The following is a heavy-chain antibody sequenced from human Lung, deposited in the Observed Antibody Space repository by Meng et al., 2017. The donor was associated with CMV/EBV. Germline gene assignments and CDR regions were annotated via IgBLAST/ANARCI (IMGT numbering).Heavy chain of an antibody. CDR3: ARLGYCSSTSCYPGNYYYGMDV. D-gene: IGHD2-2*01. J-gene: IGHJ6*02. Sequence: TXSLTXXVYGGSFSGYYWSWIRQPPGKGLEWIGEINHSGSTNYNPSLKSRVTISVDTSKNQFSLKLSSVTAADTAVYYCARLGYCSSTSCYPGNYYYGMDVWGQGTXVTVSS. V-gene: IGHV4-34*01. CDR1: GGSFSGYY. CDR2: INHSGST.